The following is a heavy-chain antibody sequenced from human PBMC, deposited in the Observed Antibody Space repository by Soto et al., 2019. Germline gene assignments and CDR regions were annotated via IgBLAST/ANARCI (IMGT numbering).Heavy chain of an antibody. V-gene: IGHV4-39*01. Sequence: SETLSLTCTVSGGSISSSSYYWGWIRQPPGKGLEWIGSIYYSGSTYYNPSLKSRVTISVDTSKNQFSLKLSSVTAADTAVYYCARHITMVRGVTPLFAPWGQGTLVTVSS. CDR1: GGSISSSSYY. J-gene: IGHJ5*02. CDR2: IYYSGST. D-gene: IGHD3-10*01. CDR3: ARHITMVRGVTPLFAP.